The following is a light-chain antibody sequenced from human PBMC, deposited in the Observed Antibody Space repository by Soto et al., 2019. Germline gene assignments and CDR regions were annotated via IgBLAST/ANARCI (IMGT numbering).Light chain of an antibody. CDR3: QQYYSYPRT. CDR1: QGISSY. CDR2: AAS. V-gene: IGKV1-8*01. J-gene: IGKJ1*01. Sequence: AIRMTQSPATLSASTGDRVTIPCRASQGISSYLAWYQQKPGTAPKLLSYAASTWPSGVPARFSGSGSGTDFTLTISCLQSEDVATYYCQQYYSYPRTFGQGTKVDIK.